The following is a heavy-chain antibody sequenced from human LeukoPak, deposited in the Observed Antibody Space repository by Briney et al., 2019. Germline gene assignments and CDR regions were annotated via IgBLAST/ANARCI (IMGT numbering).Heavy chain of an antibody. Sequence: GGSLRLSCAASGFTFSNYWMHWVRQAPGKGLEWVAFIRYDGSNKYYADSVKGRFTISRDNSKNTLYLQMNSLRAEDTAVYYCARDQPGYYDSSGYYTTGYFDYWGQGTLVTVSS. CDR3: ARDQPGYYDSSGYYTTGYFDY. D-gene: IGHD3-22*01. V-gene: IGHV3-30*02. CDR2: IRYDGSNK. CDR1: GFTFSNYW. J-gene: IGHJ4*02.